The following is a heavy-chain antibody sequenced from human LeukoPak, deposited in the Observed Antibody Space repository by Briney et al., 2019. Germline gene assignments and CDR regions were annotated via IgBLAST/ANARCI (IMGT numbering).Heavy chain of an antibody. CDR3: ARGDIVATISIGYFDY. J-gene: IGHJ4*02. Sequence: GVSLRLSCAASGYTFTSYAMHWVRQAPGQRLEWMGWINAGNGNTKYSQKFQGRVTITRDTSASTAYMELSSLRSEDTAVYYCARGDIVATISIGYFDYWGQGTLVTVSS. V-gene: IGHV1-3*01. CDR2: INAGNGNT. CDR1: GYTFTSYA. D-gene: IGHD5-12*01.